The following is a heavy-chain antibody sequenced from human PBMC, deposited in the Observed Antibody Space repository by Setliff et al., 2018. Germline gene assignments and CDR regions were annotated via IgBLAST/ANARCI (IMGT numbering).Heavy chain of an antibody. J-gene: IGHJ4*02. CDR1: GGSFSGYY. V-gene: IGHV4-34*01. D-gene: IGHD6-13*01. CDR2: INHSGST. CDR3: ARGGRISYRPSSSWYILDY. Sequence: SETLSLTCAVYGGSFSGYYWSWIRQPPGKGLEWIGEINHSGSTNYNPSLKSRVTISVDTSKNQFSLKLSSVTAADTAVYYCARGGRISYRPSSSWYILDYWGQGTLGTVS.